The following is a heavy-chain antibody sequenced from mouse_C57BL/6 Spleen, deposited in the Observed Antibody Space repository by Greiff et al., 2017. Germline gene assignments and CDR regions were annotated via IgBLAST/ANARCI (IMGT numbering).Heavy chain of an antibody. CDR3: ARNLDYDGFAY. J-gene: IGHJ3*01. CDR1: GYTFTDHT. Sequence: QVQLQQSDAELVKPVASVKISCKASGYTFTDHTIHWMQQRPEQGLEWIGYIYPRDGSTKYNEKFKGKVTLNADKSSSTDYMQLNSLTSEDSAVXICARNLDYDGFAYWGQGTLVTVSA. V-gene: IGHV1-78*01. CDR2: IYPRDGST. D-gene: IGHD2-4*01.